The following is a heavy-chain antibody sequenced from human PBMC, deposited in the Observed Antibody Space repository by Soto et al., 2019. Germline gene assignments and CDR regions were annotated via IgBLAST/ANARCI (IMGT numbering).Heavy chain of an antibody. V-gene: IGHV3-23*01. Sequence: HPGGSLRLSCAASGFTFSSYAMSWVRQAPGKGLEWVSAISGSGGSTYYADSVKGRFTISRDNSKNTLYLQMNSLRAEDTAVYYCAKDLKFVVVVAPFDYWGQGTLVTVSS. D-gene: IGHD2-15*01. J-gene: IGHJ4*02. CDR3: AKDLKFVVVVAPFDY. CDR2: ISGSGGST. CDR1: GFTFSSYA.